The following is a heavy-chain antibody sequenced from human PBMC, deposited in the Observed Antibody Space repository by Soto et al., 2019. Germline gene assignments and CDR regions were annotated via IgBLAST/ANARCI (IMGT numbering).Heavy chain of an antibody. D-gene: IGHD3-22*01. CDR1: GFTFSSYA. J-gene: IGHJ3*02. CDR2: ISGSGGST. V-gene: IGHV3-23*01. Sequence: PGGSLRLSCAASGFTFSSYAMSWVRQAPGKGLEWVSAISGSGGSTYYADSVKGRFTISRDNSKNTLYLQMNSLRAEDTAVYYCAKGLYYYDSSGYNDAFDIWGQGTMVTVSS. CDR3: AKGLYYYDSSGYNDAFDI.